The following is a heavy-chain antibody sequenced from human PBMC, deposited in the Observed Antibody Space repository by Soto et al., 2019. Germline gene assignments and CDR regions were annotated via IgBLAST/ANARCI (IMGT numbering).Heavy chain of an antibody. CDR1: GFTFSSYG. D-gene: IGHD1-26*01. J-gene: IGHJ4*02. Sequence: PGGSLSLSCAASGFTFSSYGMHWVRQAPGQGLEWVAVISYDRSNKYYADSVKGRFTISRDNSNNTLYQQMNSLRAEDTAVYYCANLGRTGGSYFDDSGDYFDYWGLGTLVTVS. CDR2: ISYDRSNK. CDR3: ANLGRTGGSYFDDSGDYFDY. V-gene: IGHV3-30*18.